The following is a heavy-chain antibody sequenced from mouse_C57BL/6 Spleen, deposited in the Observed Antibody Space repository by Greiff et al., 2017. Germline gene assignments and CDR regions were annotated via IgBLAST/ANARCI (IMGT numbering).Heavy chain of an antibody. CDR2: IWWDDDK. Sequence: QVTLKVSGPGILQPSQTLSLTCSFSGFSLSTFGMGVGWIRQPSGKGLEWLAHIWWDDDKYYNPALKSRLTISKDTSKNQVFLKSAKVDTADTSTYYCARIPIYYGNYVGYFDVWGTGTTVTVSS. J-gene: IGHJ1*03. V-gene: IGHV8-8*01. CDR3: ARIPIYYGNYVGYFDV. CDR1: GFSLSTFGMG. D-gene: IGHD2-1*01.